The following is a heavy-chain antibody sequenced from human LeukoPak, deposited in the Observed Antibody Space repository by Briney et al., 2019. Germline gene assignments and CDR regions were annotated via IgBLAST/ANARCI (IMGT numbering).Heavy chain of an antibody. V-gene: IGHV4-59*01. D-gene: IGHD6-13*01. CDR3: ASNKDSSSWYYFDY. Sequence: AETLSLTCTVSGGSISSYYWSWIRQPPGKGLEWIGYIYYSGSTNYNPSLKSRVTISVDTSKNQFSLKLSSVTAADTAVYYCASNKDSSSWYYFDYWGQGTLVTVSS. CDR2: IYYSGST. J-gene: IGHJ4*02. CDR1: GGSISSYY.